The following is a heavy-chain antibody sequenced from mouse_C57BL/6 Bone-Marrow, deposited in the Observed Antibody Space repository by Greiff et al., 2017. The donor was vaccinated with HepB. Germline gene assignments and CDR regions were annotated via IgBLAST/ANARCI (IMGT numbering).Heavy chain of an antibody. CDR1: GYSITSGYY. J-gene: IGHJ4*01. Sequence: VQLKQSGPGLVKPSQSLSLTCSVTGYSITSGYYWNWIRQFPGNKLEWMGYISYDGSNNYNPSLKNRISITRDTSKNQFFLKLNSVTTEDTATYYCARDYGSTWGGAMDYWGQGTSVTVSS. D-gene: IGHD1-1*01. CDR2: ISYDGSN. CDR3: ARDYGSTWGGAMDY. V-gene: IGHV3-6*01.